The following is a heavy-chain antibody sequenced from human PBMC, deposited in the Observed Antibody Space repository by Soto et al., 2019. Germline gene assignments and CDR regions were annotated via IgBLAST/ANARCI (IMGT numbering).Heavy chain of an antibody. J-gene: IGHJ4*02. CDR2: ISGSGGST. CDR3: AIRSKVEGY. CDR1: GITFGSRA. Sequence: EVQLLESGGDLVQPGGSLRLSCVASGITFGSRAMSWVRQAPGEGLEWVSTISGSGGSTYYADSVKGRFTISRDNSKNTLYLQMNSLRAEDTAVYYCAIRSKVEGYWGQGTLVTVSS. V-gene: IGHV3-23*01.